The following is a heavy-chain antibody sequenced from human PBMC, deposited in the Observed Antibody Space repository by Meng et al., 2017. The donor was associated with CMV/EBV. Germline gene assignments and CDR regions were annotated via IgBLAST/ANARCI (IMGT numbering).Heavy chain of an antibody. Sequence: ESLKISCAVYGGSFSGYYWSWIRQPPGKGLEWIGEINHSGSTNYNPSLKSRVTISVDTSKNQFSLKLSSVTAADTAVYYCARGQIYYYGSGATNWFDPWGQGTLVTVSS. D-gene: IGHD3-10*01. CDR3: ARGQIYYYGSGATNWFDP. CDR1: GGSFSGYY. V-gene: IGHV4-34*01. CDR2: INHSGST. J-gene: IGHJ5*02.